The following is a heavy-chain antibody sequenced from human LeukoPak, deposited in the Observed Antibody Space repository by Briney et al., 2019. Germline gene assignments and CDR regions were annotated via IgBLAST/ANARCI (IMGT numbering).Heavy chain of an antibody. J-gene: IGHJ4*02. Sequence: GESLKISCKGSGYSFTSYWIGWVRQMPGKGLEWMGIIYPGDSDTRYSSSFQGQVTISADKSISTAYLQWSSLKASDTAMYYCARHEATVTTGIDYWGQGTLVTVSS. CDR3: ARHEATVTTGIDY. CDR2: IYPGDSDT. CDR1: GYSFTSYW. D-gene: IGHD4-17*01. V-gene: IGHV5-51*01.